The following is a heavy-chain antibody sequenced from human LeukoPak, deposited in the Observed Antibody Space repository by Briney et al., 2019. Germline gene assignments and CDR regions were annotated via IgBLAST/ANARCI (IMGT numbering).Heavy chain of an antibody. CDR1: GFTFSSYA. Sequence: GASLRLSCAASGFTFSSYAMSWVRQAPGKGLEWVSAISGSGGSTYYADSVKGRFTISRDNSKNTLYLQMNSLRAEDTDVYYCAKRGREYYDSSGYLDYWGQGTLVTVSS. CDR3: AKRGREYYDSSGYLDY. J-gene: IGHJ4*02. V-gene: IGHV3-23*01. CDR2: ISGSGGST. D-gene: IGHD3-22*01.